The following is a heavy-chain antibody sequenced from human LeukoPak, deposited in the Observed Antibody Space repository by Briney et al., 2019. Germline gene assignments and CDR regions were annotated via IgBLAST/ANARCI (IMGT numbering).Heavy chain of an antibody. V-gene: IGHV3-30*02. D-gene: IGHD6-13*01. CDR3: ARNQGAGQQLEY. CDR2: IRYDGSNK. CDR1: GFTFSSYG. J-gene: IGHJ4*02. Sequence: PGGSLRLSCAASGFTFSSYGLHWVRQAPGKGLEWVAFIRYDGSNKYYADSVKGRFAISRDNSKNTVYLQMNSLRVEDTAVYYCARNQGAGQQLEYWGQGTLVTVSS.